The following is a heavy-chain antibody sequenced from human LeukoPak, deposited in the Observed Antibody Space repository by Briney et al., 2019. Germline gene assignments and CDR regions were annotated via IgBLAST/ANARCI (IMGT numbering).Heavy chain of an antibody. J-gene: IGHJ4*02. V-gene: IGHV4-59*02. CDR2: IYYTGAT. Sequence: SETLSLTCTVSGGSVNSYYWSWIRQPPGKGLEWVGYIYYTGATNYNPSLKSRVTISVDTSKNQFSLKLSSVTAADTAVYYCARGLMMAVAGRGEFHYWGQGTLVTVSS. CDR3: ARGLMMAVAGRGEFHY. CDR1: GGSVNSYY. D-gene: IGHD6-13*01.